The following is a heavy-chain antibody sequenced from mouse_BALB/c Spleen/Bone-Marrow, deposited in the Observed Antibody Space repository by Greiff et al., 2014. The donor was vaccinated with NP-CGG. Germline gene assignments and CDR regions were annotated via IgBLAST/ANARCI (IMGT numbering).Heavy chain of an antibody. Sequence: LQESGAELVRPGTSVEVSCKASGYAFTNYLIEWVKQRPGQGLEWIGVINPGSGGTNYNEKFKGKATLTADKSSSTAYMQLSSLTSDDSAVYFCARQLGPPYAMDYWGQGTSVTVSS. V-gene: IGHV1-54*01. CDR3: ARQLGPPYAMDY. CDR2: INPGSGGT. J-gene: IGHJ4*01. CDR1: GYAFTNYL. D-gene: IGHD3-1*01.